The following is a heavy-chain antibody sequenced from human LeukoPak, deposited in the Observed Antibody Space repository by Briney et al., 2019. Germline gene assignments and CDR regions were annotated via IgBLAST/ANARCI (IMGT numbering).Heavy chain of an antibody. V-gene: IGHV3-23*01. CDR2: ISDRGFTT. J-gene: IGHJ2*01. Sequence: PGGSLRLSCAASGFTFSSDAMSWVRQAPGKGLEWVSGISDRGFTTYYADSVKGRFTISRDNFKNTLYLQMNSLRPEDAAIYYCAKEGVLAATDAHFNLWGRGTLVTVSS. CDR3: AKEGVLAATDAHFNL. D-gene: IGHD2-15*01. CDR1: GFTFSSDA.